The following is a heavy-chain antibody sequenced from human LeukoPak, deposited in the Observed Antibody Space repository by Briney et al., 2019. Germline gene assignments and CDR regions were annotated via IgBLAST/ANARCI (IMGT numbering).Heavy chain of an antibody. D-gene: IGHD4-23*01. CDR3: AKDRSRGNSRFEY. CDR1: GFTLSSYA. J-gene: IGHJ4*02. CDR2: ISGIGGST. Sequence: VGALRLSRAASGFTLSSYAMSGVRQAPGKGREWGSAISGIGGSTYYADSVKGRFTISRDNSKNTLYLQMNSLRAEDTAVYYCAKDRSRGNSRFEYWGQGTLVTVSS. V-gene: IGHV3-23*01.